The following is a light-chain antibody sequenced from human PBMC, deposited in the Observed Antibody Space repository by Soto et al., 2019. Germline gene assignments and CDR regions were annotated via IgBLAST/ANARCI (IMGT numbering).Light chain of an antibody. CDR1: QSVSSAY. Sequence: EIVLTQSPGTLSLSPGERATLSCRASQSVSSAYLAWYQQKPGQAPRLLMYEASNRVTGIPARFSGGGSGTDFTLTISSLEPEDFAVYYCQQRSDWPWTFGQGTKVDIK. V-gene: IGKV3-11*01. J-gene: IGKJ1*01. CDR2: EAS. CDR3: QQRSDWPWT.